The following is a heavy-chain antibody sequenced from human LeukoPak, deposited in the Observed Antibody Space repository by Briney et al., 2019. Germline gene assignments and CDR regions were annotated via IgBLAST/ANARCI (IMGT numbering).Heavy chain of an antibody. V-gene: IGHV3-23*01. Sequence: HSGGSLRLSCAASGFTFSSYAMSWVRQAPGKGLEWVSAISGSGGSTYYADSVKGRFTISRDNSKNTLYLQMNSLRAEDTAVYYCEKDPDVWGIHLDYWGQGTLVTVSS. D-gene: IGHD3-16*01. CDR2: ISGSGGST. CDR3: EKDPDVWGIHLDY. CDR1: GFTFSSYA. J-gene: IGHJ4*02.